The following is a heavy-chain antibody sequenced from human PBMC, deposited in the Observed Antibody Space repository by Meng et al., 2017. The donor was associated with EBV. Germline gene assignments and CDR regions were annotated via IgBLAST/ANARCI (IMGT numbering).Heavy chain of an antibody. CDR1: VYAFTSYI. J-gene: IGHJ4*02. CDR2: SNVGVGYT. D-gene: IGHD2-21*01. Sequence: VQLGQLGPAGNDPGASWKVSCKASVYAFTSYILHWVRQAPGQRLEWMGWSNVGVGYTKYSQKFQGRVTISSDTSATTGYMELSSLRSEDTAVYYCVRGPPVGVPGPGDYWGQGTLVTVSS. V-gene: IGHV1-3*01. CDR3: VRGPPVGVPGPGDY.